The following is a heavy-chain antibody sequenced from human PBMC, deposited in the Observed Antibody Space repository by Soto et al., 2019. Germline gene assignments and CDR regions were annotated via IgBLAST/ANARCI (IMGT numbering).Heavy chain of an antibody. CDR3: GGWELLDFDY. CDR1: GFTFSNAW. V-gene: IGHV3-15*01. CDR2: IKSKTDGGTT. J-gene: IGHJ4*02. Sequence: GGSLRLSCAASGFTFSNAWMSWVRQAPGKGLEWVGRIKSKTDGGTTDYAAPVKGRFTISRDDSKNTLYLQMNSLKTVDTAVYYCGGWELLDFDYWGQGTLVTVSS. D-gene: IGHD1-26*01.